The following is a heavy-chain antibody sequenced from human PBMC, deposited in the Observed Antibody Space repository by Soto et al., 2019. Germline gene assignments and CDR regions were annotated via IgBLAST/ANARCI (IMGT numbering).Heavy chain of an antibody. CDR1: GGFTSTNNW. J-gene: IGHJ4*02. V-gene: IGHV4-4*02. D-gene: IGHD3-10*01. Sequence: SETLSLTCAVSGGFTSTNNWWSWVRQPPGKGLEWIGDAYHSGSTEYNPSLKSRVSISVDKSKSQISLKLTSATAADTAVYYCARSPPSSYYGGSGTFDYWGQGTLVTVSS. CDR3: ARSPPSSYYGGSGTFDY. CDR2: AYHSGST.